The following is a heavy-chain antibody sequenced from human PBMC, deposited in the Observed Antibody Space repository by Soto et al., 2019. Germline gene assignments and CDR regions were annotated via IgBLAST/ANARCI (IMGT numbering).Heavy chain of an antibody. V-gene: IGHV4-39*01. Sequence: SETLSLTCSVSGDSINSGGYFWGWIRQPPGKGLEWIGSINYSGTTYYNLSLKSRITISVDTSKNQYSLNLNSVTAADTAVYYCARHGTYSDILTSYLRGYFDYWGRGTLVTVSS. CDR3: ARHGTYSDILTSYLRGYFDY. CDR2: INYSGTT. D-gene: IGHD3-9*01. J-gene: IGHJ4*02. CDR1: GDSINSGGYF.